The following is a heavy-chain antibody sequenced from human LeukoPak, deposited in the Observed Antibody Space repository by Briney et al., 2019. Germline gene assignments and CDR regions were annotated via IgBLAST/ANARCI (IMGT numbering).Heavy chain of an antibody. CDR2: IIPILGIA. D-gene: IGHD2-21*02. CDR1: GGTFSSYA. J-gene: IGHJ4*02. V-gene: IGHV1-69*04. CDR3: ARDPQYCGGDCYPP. Sequence: SVKVSCKASGGTFSSYAISWVRQAPGQGLEWMGRIIPILGIANYAQKFQGRVTITADKSTSTAYMELSSLRSEDTAVYYCARDPQYCGGDCYPPWGQVTLVTVSS.